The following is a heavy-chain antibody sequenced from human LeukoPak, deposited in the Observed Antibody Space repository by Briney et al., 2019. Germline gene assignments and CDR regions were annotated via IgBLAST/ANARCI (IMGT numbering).Heavy chain of an antibody. V-gene: IGHV3-30*18. D-gene: IGHD3-22*01. Sequence: PGRSLSLSCAASGFTFSSYAMHWVRQAPGKGLEGVAVISYDGSNKYYADSVKGRFAISRDNSKNTLYLQMNSLRAEDTAVYYCAKDPRITTIVGLYYFDYWGQGTLVTVSS. CDR1: GFTFSSYA. CDR2: ISYDGSNK. J-gene: IGHJ4*02. CDR3: AKDPRITTIVGLYYFDY.